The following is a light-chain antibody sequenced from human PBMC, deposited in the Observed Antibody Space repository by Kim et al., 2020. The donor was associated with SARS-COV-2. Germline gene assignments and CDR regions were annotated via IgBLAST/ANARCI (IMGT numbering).Light chain of an antibody. V-gene: IGKV3-20*01. Sequence: LSPGEGAILSCRASQSVSSTYFAWYQQKPGQAPRLLIYGASSRAPGIPDRFSGSGSGTDFSLTISRLEPEDFAVYYCQQYGSSPRFGGGTKVDIK. CDR2: GAS. CDR3: QQYGSSPR. J-gene: IGKJ4*01. CDR1: QSVSSTY.